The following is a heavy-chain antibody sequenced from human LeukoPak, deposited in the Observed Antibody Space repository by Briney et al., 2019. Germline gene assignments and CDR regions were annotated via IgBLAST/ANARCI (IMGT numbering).Heavy chain of an antibody. Sequence: GASVKVSCKASGYAFTSYGTSWVRQAPGQGLEWMGWISAYNGNTNYAQKLQGRVTMTTDTSTSTAYMELRSLSSDDTAVYYCARYQSPGIAVAGPNWFDPWGQGTLVTVSS. CDR3: ARYQSPGIAVAGPNWFDP. CDR1: GYAFTSYG. D-gene: IGHD6-19*01. V-gene: IGHV1-18*01. CDR2: ISAYNGNT. J-gene: IGHJ5*02.